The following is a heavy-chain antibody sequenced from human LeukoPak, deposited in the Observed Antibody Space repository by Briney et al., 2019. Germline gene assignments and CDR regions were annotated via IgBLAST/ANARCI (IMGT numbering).Heavy chain of an antibody. CDR2: ISYDGSNK. V-gene: IGHV3-30*18. CDR3: AKFEDYYDSSGYYGDNDFDY. Sequence: GGSLRLSCAASGFSFSGYGMHWVRQAPGKGLEWVAVISYDGSNKYYADSVKGRFTISRDNSKNTLYLQMNSLRAEDTAVYYCAKFEDYYDSSGYYGDNDFDYWGQGTLVTVSS. CDR1: GFSFSGYG. D-gene: IGHD3-22*01. J-gene: IGHJ4*02.